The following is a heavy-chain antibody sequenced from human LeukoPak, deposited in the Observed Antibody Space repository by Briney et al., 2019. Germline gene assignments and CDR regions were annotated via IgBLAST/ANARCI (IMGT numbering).Heavy chain of an antibody. CDR3: ACRGDRGLLRNGSGYVF. Sequence: ASVKVSCKASGYTFTNYGISWVRQAPGQGLEWMGRISAYNGNTNYAQKFQGRVTMTTDTSTNTAYMELSRLRSDDTAVYYCACRGDRGLLRNGSGYVFWGQGTLVTVSS. V-gene: IGHV1-18*01. J-gene: IGHJ4*02. D-gene: IGHD5-12*01. CDR2: ISAYNGNT. CDR1: GYTFTNYG.